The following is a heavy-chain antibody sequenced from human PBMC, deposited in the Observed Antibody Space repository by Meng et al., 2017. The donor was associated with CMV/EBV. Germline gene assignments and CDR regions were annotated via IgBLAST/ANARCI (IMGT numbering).Heavy chain of an antibody. CDR2: IYWDDAK. Sequence: WNQLRPTPVTPTPTTPLPGTYSGLYLSTSRVGVGCIRQPPGKARGWLALIYWDDAKRYSPSLKSRLTITKDTSKNQVVLTMTNMDPVDTATYYCARIAAAGRFDYWGQGTLVTVSS. J-gene: IGHJ4*02. V-gene: IGHV2-5*02. CDR3: ARIAAAGRFDY. CDR1: GLYLSTSRVG. D-gene: IGHD6-13*01.